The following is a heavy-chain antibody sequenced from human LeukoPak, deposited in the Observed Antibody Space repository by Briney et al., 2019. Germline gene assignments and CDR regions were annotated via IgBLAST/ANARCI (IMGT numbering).Heavy chain of an antibody. CDR2: IYYSGNT. V-gene: IGHV4-59*07. Sequence: TSDTLSLTCTLSGDSISSQYWSWIPPPPGKRLEWIRYIYYSGNTNYNPSLKSRVSISVDTSKNQFSLKLSSVTAADTAVYYCARGAVDWGANWGGFDPWGQGTLVTVSS. J-gene: IGHJ5*02. CDR3: ARGAVDWGANWGGFDP. D-gene: IGHD7-27*01. CDR1: GDSISSQY.